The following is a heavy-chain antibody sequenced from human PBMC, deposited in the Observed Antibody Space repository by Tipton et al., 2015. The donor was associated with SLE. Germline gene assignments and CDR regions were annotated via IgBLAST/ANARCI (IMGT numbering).Heavy chain of an antibody. CDR1: GGSISGYY. V-gene: IGHV4-59*08. CDR2: IYNSEST. D-gene: IGHD6-6*01. Sequence: TLSLTCTVSGGSISGYYWSWIRQSPGKGLEWIGYIYNSESTNYNPSLKSRVTISVDTSKNQFSLKLSSVTAADTAVYYCARRLAWQLGVVGWFDPWGQGTLVTVSS. J-gene: IGHJ5*02. CDR3: ARRLAWQLGVVGWFDP.